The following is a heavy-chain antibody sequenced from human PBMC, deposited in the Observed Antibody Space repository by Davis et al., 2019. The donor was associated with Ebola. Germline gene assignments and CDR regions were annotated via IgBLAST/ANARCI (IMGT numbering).Heavy chain of an antibody. CDR2: IWYDGSNK. V-gene: IGHV3-33*08. J-gene: IGHJ6*02. CDR1: GFTFSGSA. CDR3: ARGDNWNYSGGMDV. Sequence: GGSLRLSCAASGFTFSGSAMHWVRQAPGKGLEWVAVIWYDGSNKYYADSVKGRFTISRDNSKNSLYLQMNSLRAEDTAVYYCARGDNWNYSGGMDVWGQGTTVTVSS. D-gene: IGHD1-7*01.